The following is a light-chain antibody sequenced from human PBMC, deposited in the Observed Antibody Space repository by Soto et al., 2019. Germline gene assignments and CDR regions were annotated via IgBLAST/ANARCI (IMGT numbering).Light chain of an antibody. CDR3: QQYGSSPCT. Sequence: EIVLTQSPVTLSLSPGERATLSCRASQSVSSTYLTWYQQKPGQAPRLLIYGASSRATGIPDRFSGSGSGTDFTLTISRLEPEDFAVYFCQQYGSSPCTFGQGTKVEIK. CDR2: GAS. J-gene: IGKJ1*01. CDR1: QSVSSTY. V-gene: IGKV3-20*01.